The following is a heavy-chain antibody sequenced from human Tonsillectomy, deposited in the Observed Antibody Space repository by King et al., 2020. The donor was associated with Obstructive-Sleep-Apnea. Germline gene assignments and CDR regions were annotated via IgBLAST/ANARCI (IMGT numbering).Heavy chain of an antibody. D-gene: IGHD2-2*01. V-gene: IGHV3-30*04. Sequence: VQLVESGGGVVQPGRSLRLSCAASGFTFSSYAMHWVRQAPGKGLEWVAVISSDGSHKYYADSVKGRLTCSRDNSKNTLYLQMNSLRAEDTAVYYCASPYCSGTSCYLYFYGMDVWGQGTTVTVSS. CDR3: ASPYCSGTSCYLYFYGMDV. CDR2: ISSDGSHK. CDR1: GFTFSSYA. J-gene: IGHJ6*02.